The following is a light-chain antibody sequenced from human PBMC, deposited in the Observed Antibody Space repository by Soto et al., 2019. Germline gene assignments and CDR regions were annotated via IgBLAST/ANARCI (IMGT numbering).Light chain of an antibody. Sequence: EIVLTQSPATLSLSPGESATLSCRASPSVTNFLAWYQQKPGQAPRLLIYGAFNRATGIPARFSGSGSGTDFTLTISSLEPEDSAVYYCQQRNVWPPVTFGQGPRLEIK. CDR3: QQRNVWPPVT. J-gene: IGKJ5*01. CDR1: PSVTNF. V-gene: IGKV3-11*01. CDR2: GAF.